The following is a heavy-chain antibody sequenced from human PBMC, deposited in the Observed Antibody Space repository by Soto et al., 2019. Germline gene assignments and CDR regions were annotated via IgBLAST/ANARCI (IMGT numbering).Heavy chain of an antibody. J-gene: IGHJ2*01. CDR1: GFTFSSYA. CDR2: ISGSGGST. V-gene: IGHV3-23*01. Sequence: EVQLLESGGGLVQPGGSLRLSCAASGFTFSSYAMSWVRQAPGKGLEWVSAISGSGGSTYYAESVKGRVTISRDNSKNTRYLQMNSLRAEDTAVYYCAKRTVGWYFDLWGRGTLVTVSS. D-gene: IGHD4-17*01. CDR3: AKRTVGWYFDL.